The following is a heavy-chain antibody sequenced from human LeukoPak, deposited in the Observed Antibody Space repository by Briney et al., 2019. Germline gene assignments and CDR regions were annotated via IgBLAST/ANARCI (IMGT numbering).Heavy chain of an antibody. CDR1: GFTFSDYY. D-gene: IGHD3-10*01. Sequence: KPGGSLRLSCAASGFTFSDYYMSWIRQAPGKGLEWVSYISSSGSTIYYADSVKGRFTISRDNAKNSLYLQMNSLRAEDTAVYYCAGDGFFNSEDYYGSGSYNWFDPWGQGTLVTVSS. V-gene: IGHV3-11*01. J-gene: IGHJ5*02. CDR2: ISSSGSTI. CDR3: AGDGFFNSEDYYGSGSYNWFDP.